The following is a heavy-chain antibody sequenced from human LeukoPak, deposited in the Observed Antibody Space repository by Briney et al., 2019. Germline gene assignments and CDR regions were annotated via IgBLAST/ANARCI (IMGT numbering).Heavy chain of an antibody. CDR1: GYTFTSFY. CDR2: INPFGGST. Sequence: ALVKVSCKASGYTFTSFYLHWVRQAPGQGLEWMGIINPFGGSTSYAQKFQGRVTMTRDTSTSTVYMELNSLRSEDTAVYYCARARQQWLLDYWGQGTLVTVSS. CDR3: ARARQQWLLDY. V-gene: IGHV1-46*01. D-gene: IGHD6-19*01. J-gene: IGHJ4*02.